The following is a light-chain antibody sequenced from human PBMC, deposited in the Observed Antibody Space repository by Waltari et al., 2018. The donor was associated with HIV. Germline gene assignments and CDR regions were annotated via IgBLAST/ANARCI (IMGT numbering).Light chain of an antibody. CDR1: SSNIGNNS. V-gene: IGLV1-51*01. CDR3: GTWDDSLSGWV. Sequence: QSVLTQPPSVSAAPGQKVTIPCSGGSSNIGNNSVSWYQQLPGTAPKLLIYDNDNRPAGIPDRFSGSKSGTSATLGITGLQTGDEADYYCGTWDDSLSGWVFGGGTKLTVL. J-gene: IGLJ3*02. CDR2: DND.